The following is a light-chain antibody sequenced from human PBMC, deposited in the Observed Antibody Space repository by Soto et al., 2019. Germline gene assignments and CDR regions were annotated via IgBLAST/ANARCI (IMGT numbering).Light chain of an antibody. CDR1: RSISVW. CDR3: QQYNNWPRT. CDR2: DAS. V-gene: IGKV1-5*01. J-gene: IGKJ1*01. Sequence: DIQMTQSPSTLSASVGDRVTITCRASRSISVWLAWYQQKPGKAPKLLIFDASSLESGVPSRFSGSGSGTEFTLTISSLQSEDFAVYYCQQYNNWPRTFGQGTKVDIK.